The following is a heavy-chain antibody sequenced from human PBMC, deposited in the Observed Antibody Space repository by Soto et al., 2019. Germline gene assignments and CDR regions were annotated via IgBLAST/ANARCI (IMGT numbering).Heavy chain of an antibody. D-gene: IGHD2-8*01. CDR1: GGSISSHY. Sequence: SETLSLTCTVSGGSISSHYWSWIRQPPGKGLEWIGYIYYSGSTNYNPSLKSRVTISVDTSKNQFSLKLSSVTAADTAVYYCARDLRGGNCTNGVCYRDYYYIDVWGKGTTVTVSS. CDR2: IYYSGST. J-gene: IGHJ6*03. V-gene: IGHV4-59*11. CDR3: ARDLRGGNCTNGVCYRDYYYIDV.